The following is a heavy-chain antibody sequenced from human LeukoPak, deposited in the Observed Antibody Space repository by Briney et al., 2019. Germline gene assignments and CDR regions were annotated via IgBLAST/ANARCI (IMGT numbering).Heavy chain of an antibody. CDR3: ARMGMIIGNWFNP. D-gene: IGHD3-22*01. Sequence: SETLSLTCTVSGYSISSGYYWGWIRQPPGKGLEWIGSIYHSGSTYYNPSLKSRVTISVDTSKNQFSLKLSSVTAADTAVYYCARMGMIIGNWFNPWGQGTLVTVSS. CDR1: GYSISSGYY. J-gene: IGHJ5*02. CDR2: IYHSGST. V-gene: IGHV4-38-2*02.